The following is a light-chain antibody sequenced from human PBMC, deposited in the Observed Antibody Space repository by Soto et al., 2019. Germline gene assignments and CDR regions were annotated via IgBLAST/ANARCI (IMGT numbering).Light chain of an antibody. CDR1: QSVTSSF. Sequence: EIVLTQSPGTVSLSPGERVTLSCRASQSVTSSFLAWYQQKPGQAPRLLISGASSRATGIPDRFSGSGSGTDFTLTISRLEPEDFAVYYCHHYGTSWTFGQGTKLEV. J-gene: IGKJ1*01. V-gene: IGKV3-20*01. CDR3: HHYGTSWT. CDR2: GAS.